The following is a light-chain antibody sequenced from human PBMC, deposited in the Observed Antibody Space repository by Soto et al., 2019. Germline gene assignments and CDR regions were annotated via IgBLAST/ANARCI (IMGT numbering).Light chain of an antibody. CDR1: SSNTGAGYD. CDR3: QSYDSSLSGSNWV. V-gene: IGLV1-40*01. J-gene: IGLJ3*02. Sequence: QSVLTQPPSVSGAPGQRVTISCTGSSSNTGAGYDVHWYQQLPGTAPKLLIYGNSNRPSGVPDRFSGSKSGTSASLAITGLQAEDEADYYCQSYDSSLSGSNWVFGGETQLTVL. CDR2: GNS.